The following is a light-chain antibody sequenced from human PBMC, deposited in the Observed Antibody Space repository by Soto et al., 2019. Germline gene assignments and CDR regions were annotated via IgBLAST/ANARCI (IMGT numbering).Light chain of an antibody. J-gene: IGKJ2*01. CDR1: QSIARF. Sequence: DLQMTQSPSSLSAAVGDRVTITCRASQSIARFLNWYQQKPGEVPKLLIFGASYLRSGVPSRFSGSGSGTHFALTITSLQPEDFETYFCQQSHIALYTFGQGTNL. CDR3: QQSHIALYT. V-gene: IGKV1-39*01. CDR2: GAS.